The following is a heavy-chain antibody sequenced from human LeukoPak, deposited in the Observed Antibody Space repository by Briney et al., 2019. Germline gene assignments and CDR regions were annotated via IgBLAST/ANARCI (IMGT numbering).Heavy chain of an antibody. Sequence: GASVKVSCKASGYTFTGYYMHWVRQAPGQGLEWMGWINPNSGGTNYAQKFQGRVTMTRDTSISTAYMELSRLRSDDTAVYYCARDCSSTSCYLDVWGQGTTVTVSS. V-gene: IGHV1-2*02. CDR1: GYTFTGYY. CDR2: INPNSGGT. D-gene: IGHD2-2*01. CDR3: ARDCSSTSCYLDV. J-gene: IGHJ6*02.